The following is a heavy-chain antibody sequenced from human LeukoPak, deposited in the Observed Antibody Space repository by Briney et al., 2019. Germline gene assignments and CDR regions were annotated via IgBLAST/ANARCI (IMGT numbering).Heavy chain of an antibody. Sequence: ASVKVSCKASGYTFTGYYMHWVRQAPGQGLEWMGWINPNSGGTNYAQKFQGWVTMTRDTSISTAYMELSRLRSDDTAVYYCARDDRYTYVILTGYPNYFDYWGQGTLVTVSS. CDR3: ARDDRYTYVILTGYPNYFDY. CDR2: INPNSGGT. J-gene: IGHJ4*02. D-gene: IGHD3-9*01. V-gene: IGHV1-2*04. CDR1: GYTFTGYY.